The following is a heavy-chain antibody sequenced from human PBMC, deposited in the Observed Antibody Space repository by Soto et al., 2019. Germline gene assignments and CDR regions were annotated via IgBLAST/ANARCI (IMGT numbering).Heavy chain of an antibody. V-gene: IGHV5-51*01. CDR1: GYNFAGYW. CDR2: IYPSDSDT. Sequence: RGESLKISCKGSGYNFAGYWIAWVRQMPGKGLELMGIIYPSDSDTRYRPSFQGQVTISADKSISSAYLQWSSLRASDTAMYYCARGGVSTRTFDYWGQVTPVTVGS. CDR3: ARGGVSTRTFDY. J-gene: IGHJ4*02. D-gene: IGHD3-3*01.